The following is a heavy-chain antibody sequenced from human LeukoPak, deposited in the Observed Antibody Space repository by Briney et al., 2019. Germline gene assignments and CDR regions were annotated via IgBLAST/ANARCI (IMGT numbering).Heavy chain of an antibody. Sequence: GGSLRLSCAASRFTFSSYGMHWVRQAPGKGLEWVAFIRYDGSNKYYADSVKGRFTISRDNSKNTLYLQMNSLRAEDTAVYYCAKGFDERDGWFDPWGQGTLVTVSS. D-gene: IGHD3-9*01. CDR3: AKGFDERDGWFDP. J-gene: IGHJ5*02. V-gene: IGHV3-30*02. CDR2: IRYDGSNK. CDR1: RFTFSSYG.